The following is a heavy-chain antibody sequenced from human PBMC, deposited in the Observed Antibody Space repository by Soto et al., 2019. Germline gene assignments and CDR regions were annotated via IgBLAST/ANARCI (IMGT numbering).Heavy chain of an antibody. CDR1: GYRSTSYG. V-gene: IGHV5-51*01. Sequence: LRVSCRVAGYRSTSYGVRWIRQKPGKGLEWMGIIYPGDSDTRYSPSFQGQVTISADKSISTAYLQWSSLKASDTAMYYCASQSTHSLRLSELRWKAFDIWGQGTMVTVSS. CDR2: IYPGDSDT. J-gene: IGHJ3*02. CDR3: ASQSTHSLRLSELRWKAFDI. D-gene: IGHD4-17*01.